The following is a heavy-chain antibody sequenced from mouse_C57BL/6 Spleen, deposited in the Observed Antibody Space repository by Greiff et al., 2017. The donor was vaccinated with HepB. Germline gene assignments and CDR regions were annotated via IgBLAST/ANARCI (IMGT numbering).Heavy chain of an antibody. CDR3: ARWASGAYAMDY. CDR2: ISNGGGST. J-gene: IGHJ4*01. CDR1: GFTFSDYY. V-gene: IGHV5-12*01. Sequence: EVKLQESGGGLVQPGGSLKLSCAASGFTFSDYYMYWVRQTPEKRLEWVAYISNGGGSTYYPDTVKGRFTISRDNAKNTLYLQMSRLKSEDTAMYYCARWASGAYAMDYWGQGTSVTVSS.